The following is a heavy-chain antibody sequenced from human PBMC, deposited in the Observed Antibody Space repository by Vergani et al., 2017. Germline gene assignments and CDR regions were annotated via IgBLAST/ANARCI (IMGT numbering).Heavy chain of an antibody. D-gene: IGHD6-13*01. CDR1: GFTFDDYA. V-gene: IGHV3-9*01. J-gene: IGHJ3*02. CDR3: ARDQVGYSSPNDAFDI. Sequence: EVQLVESGGGLVQPGRSLRLSCAASGFTFDDYAMHWVRQAPGKGLEWVSGISWNSGSIGYADSVKGRFTISRDNAKNSLYLQMNSLRAEDTALYYCARDQVGYSSPNDAFDIWGQGTMVTVSS. CDR2: ISWNSGSI.